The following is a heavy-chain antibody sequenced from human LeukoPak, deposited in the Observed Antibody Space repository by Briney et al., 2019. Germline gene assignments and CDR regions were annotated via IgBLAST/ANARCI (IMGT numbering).Heavy chain of an antibody. D-gene: IGHD5-18*01. CDR2: IIPIFGTA. Sequence: GASVKVSCKASGGTFSSYAISWVRQAPGQGLEWMGGIIPIFGTANYAQKFQGRVTITTDESTSTAYMELSSLRSEDTALYYCAKDIGIGTAMVTPDYWGQGTLVTVSS. V-gene: IGHV1-69*05. J-gene: IGHJ4*02. CDR1: GGTFSSYA. CDR3: AKDIGIGTAMVTPDY.